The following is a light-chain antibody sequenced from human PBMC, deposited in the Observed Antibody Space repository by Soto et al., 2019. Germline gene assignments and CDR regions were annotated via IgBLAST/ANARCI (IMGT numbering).Light chain of an antibody. CDR2: GAS. CDR3: QQYGASPRT. V-gene: IGKV3-20*01. CDR1: QSVSSNN. J-gene: IGKJ1*01. Sequence: EIVLTQSPGTLSLSPGERATLSCRASQSVSSNNLAWYQHKRGQAPRLLMYGASSRATDIPDRFSGSGSGTDFTLTITRLEPEDFAVYYCQQYGASPRTFGQGTKVEIK.